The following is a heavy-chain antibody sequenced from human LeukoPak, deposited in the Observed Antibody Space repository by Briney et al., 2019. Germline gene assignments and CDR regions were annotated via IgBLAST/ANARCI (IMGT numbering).Heavy chain of an antibody. Sequence: GGSLRLSCAASGFTFSSYWMHWVRQAPGKGLVWISRIYSDGGRTDYADSVKGRFTISGENAKNTLYLQMNSLRDEDTAAYYCTRSGRGGAFDIWGQGTRVTVSS. CDR2: IYSDGGRT. D-gene: IGHD1-26*01. J-gene: IGHJ3*02. CDR3: TRSGRGGAFDI. CDR1: GFTFSSYW. V-gene: IGHV3-74*01.